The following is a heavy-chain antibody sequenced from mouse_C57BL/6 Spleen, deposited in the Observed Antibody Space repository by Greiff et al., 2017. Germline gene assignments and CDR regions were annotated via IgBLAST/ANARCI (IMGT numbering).Heavy chain of an antibody. Sequence: QVQLQQSGPELVKPGASVKLSCKASGYTFTSSWMNWVKQRPGQGLEWIGMIHPRSGSTNYNEKFKSKATLTVDKSSSTAYIQLSSLTSEVSAVDYCARRGVINASIADWYFDVWGTGTTVTVSS. D-gene: IGHD1-1*01. V-gene: IGHV1-64*01. J-gene: IGHJ1*03. CDR2: IHPRSGST. CDR3: ARRGVINASIADWYFDV. CDR1: GYTFTSSW.